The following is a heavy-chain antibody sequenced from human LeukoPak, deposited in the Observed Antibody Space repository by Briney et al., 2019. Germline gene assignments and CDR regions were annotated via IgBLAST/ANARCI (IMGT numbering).Heavy chain of an antibody. CDR2: INTSGST. CDR3: AREGGDPRWLDP. V-gene: IGHV4-4*07. D-gene: IGHD6-25*01. Sequence: SETLSLTCAVYGGSFRGYYWSWIRQPPGKGLEWIGRINTSGSTNYNPSLRSRVTMSVNTSKNQFSLNLTSVTAADTAVYSCAREGGDPRWLDPWGQGTLVTVSS. J-gene: IGHJ5*02. CDR1: GGSFRGYY.